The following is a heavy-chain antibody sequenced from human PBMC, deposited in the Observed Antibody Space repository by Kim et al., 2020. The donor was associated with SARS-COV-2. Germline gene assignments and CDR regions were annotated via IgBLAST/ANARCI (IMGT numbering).Heavy chain of an antibody. V-gene: IGHV4-59*01. D-gene: IGHD6-13*01. Sequence: SETLSLTCTVSGGSISSYYWSWIRQPPGKGLEWIGYIYYSGSTNYNPSLKSRVTISVDTSKNQFSLKLSSVTAADTAVYYCARQYSSSWYAPLGWFDSWGQGTLVTVSS. CDR2: IYYSGST. CDR3: ARQYSSSWYAPLGWFDS. CDR1: GGSISSYY. J-gene: IGHJ5*01.